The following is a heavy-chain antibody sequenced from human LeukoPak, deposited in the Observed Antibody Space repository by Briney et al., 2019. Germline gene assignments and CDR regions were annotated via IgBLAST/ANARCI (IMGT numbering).Heavy chain of an antibody. CDR3: AREEYGTGSYDY. V-gene: IGHV3-48*03. Sequence: GGSLRLSCAASGFTFSTYEMNWVRQAPGKGLEWVCYIDYGATTIHYADSVKGRFTISRDNAKNSLYLQMNSLRAEDTAVYYCAREEYGTGSYDYWGQGTLVTVSS. D-gene: IGHD2-8*02. CDR2: IDYGATTI. CDR1: GFTFSTYE. J-gene: IGHJ4*02.